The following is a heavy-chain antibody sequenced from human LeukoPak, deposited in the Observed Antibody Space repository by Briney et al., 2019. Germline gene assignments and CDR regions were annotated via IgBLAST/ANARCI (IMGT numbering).Heavy chain of an antibody. CDR1: GGSISSSSYY. CDR3: ANYCSSSSCHIRRAFDI. J-gene: IGHJ3*02. D-gene: IGHD2-2*02. CDR2: IYYSGST. V-gene: IGHV4-39*01. Sequence: SETLSLTCTVSGGSISSSSYYWGWIRQPPGKGLEWIGTIYYSGSTYYSPSLKSRVAISVDTSKNQFSLKLSSVTAADTAVYYCANYCSSSSCHIRRAFDIWGQGTMVTVSS.